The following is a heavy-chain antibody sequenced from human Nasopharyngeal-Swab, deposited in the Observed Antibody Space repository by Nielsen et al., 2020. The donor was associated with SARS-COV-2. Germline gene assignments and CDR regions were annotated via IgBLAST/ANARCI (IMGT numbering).Heavy chain of an antibody. Sequence: VRQMPGKGLVWVSRINSDGSSTSYADSVKGRFTISRDNAKNTLYLQMNSLRAEDTAAYYCASLYGDYYYYYMDVWGKGTTVTVSS. V-gene: IGHV3-74*01. CDR3: ASLYGDYYYYYMDV. J-gene: IGHJ6*03. D-gene: IGHD4-17*01. CDR2: INSDGSST.